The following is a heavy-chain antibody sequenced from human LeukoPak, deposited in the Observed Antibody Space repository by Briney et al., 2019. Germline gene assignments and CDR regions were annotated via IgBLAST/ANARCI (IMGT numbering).Heavy chain of an antibody. V-gene: IGHV3-21*04. J-gene: IGHJ5*02. CDR1: GFTFSSYT. Sequence: PGGSLRLSCEASGFTFSSYTLTWVGQAPGKGLEWVSSISSSSGYIYYADSVKGRFTISRDNAKRSLHLQMSSLRDEDTAVYYCAKPLTGGGAWPPFKSWGQGTLVTVSS. D-gene: IGHD2-21*02. CDR2: ISSSSGYI. CDR3: AKPLTGGGAWPPFKS.